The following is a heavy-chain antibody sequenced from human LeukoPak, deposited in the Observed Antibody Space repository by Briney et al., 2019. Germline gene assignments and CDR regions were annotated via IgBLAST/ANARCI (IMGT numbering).Heavy chain of an antibody. CDR2: ISGSGGST. J-gene: IGHJ4*02. CDR3: AKALEQQTVIALDS. CDR1: GFTFSTYA. V-gene: IGHV3-23*01. D-gene: IGHD1/OR15-1a*01. Sequence: GGSLRLSCAASGFTFSTYAMSWVREAPGKGLEWVSAISGSGGSTYYAASVKGRFTISRDNSKNTLYLQMNSLRAEDTSIYFCAKALEQQTVIALDSWGQGTLVTVSS.